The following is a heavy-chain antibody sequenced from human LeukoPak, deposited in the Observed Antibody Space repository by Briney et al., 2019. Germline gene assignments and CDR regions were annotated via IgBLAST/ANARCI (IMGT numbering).Heavy chain of an antibody. CDR1: VFTFSSYG. J-gene: IGHJ6*03. CDR3: AIYSIAEYYYYYYMDV. CDR2: IRYDGSNK. D-gene: IGHD4-11*01. V-gene: IGHV3-30*02. Sequence: GGSLRLSCATSVFTFSSYGVHSVRQAPPKEPEWVAFIRYDGSNKYYADSANGRFPISRDNSKNTLYLQMHSLRAEATAVYYCAIYSIAEYYYYYYMDVWGKGTTVTVSS.